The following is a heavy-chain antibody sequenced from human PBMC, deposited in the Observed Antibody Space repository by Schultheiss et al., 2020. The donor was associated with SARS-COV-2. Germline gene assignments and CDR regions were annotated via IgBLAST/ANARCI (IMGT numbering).Heavy chain of an antibody. Sequence: GGSLRLSCAASGFIFSNAWMNWVRQAPGKGLEWVANIKQDGSEKYYVDSVKGRFTISRDNAKNSLYLQMNSLKTEDTAVYYCTKWNDGDYFDYWGQGTLVTVSS. J-gene: IGHJ4*02. CDR3: TKWNDGDYFDY. V-gene: IGHV3-7*03. CDR2: IKQDGSEK. CDR1: GFIFSNAW. D-gene: IGHD1-1*01.